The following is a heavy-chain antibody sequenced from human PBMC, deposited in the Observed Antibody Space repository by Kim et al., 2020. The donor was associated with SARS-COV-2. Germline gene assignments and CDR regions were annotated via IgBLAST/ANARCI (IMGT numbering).Heavy chain of an antibody. CDR2: INPSGGST. D-gene: IGHD2-21*02. V-gene: IGHV1-46*01. J-gene: IGHJ3*02. Sequence: ASVKVSCKASGYTFTSYYMHWVRQAPGQGLEWMGIINPSGGSTSYAQKFQGRVTMTRDTSTSTVYMELSSLRSEDTAVYYCATAMTDAGAFDIWGQGTMVTVSS. CDR1: GYTFTSYY. CDR3: ATAMTDAGAFDI.